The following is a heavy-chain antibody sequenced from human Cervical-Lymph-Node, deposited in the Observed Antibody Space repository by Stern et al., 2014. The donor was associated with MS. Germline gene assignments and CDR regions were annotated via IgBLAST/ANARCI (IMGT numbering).Heavy chain of an antibody. J-gene: IGHJ1*01. CDR1: GFTFSSYG. CDR3: AREGGNTAEYFQH. D-gene: IGHD4-23*01. Sequence: QVQLGQSGGGVVQPGRFLRLSCAASGFTFSSYGMHWVRQAPGKGLGWVAVIWYDGSNKYYAASVKGRFTISRDNSKKTLYLQMNSLRAEDTAVYYCAREGGNTAEYFQHWGQGTLVTVSS. V-gene: IGHV3-33*01. CDR2: IWYDGSNK.